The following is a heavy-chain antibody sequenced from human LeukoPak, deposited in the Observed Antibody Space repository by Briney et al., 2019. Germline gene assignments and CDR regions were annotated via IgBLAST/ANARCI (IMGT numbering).Heavy chain of an antibody. CDR2: IYDSETT. Sequence: SETLSLTCTVSGGSISSSYWSWIRQPPGKGLEWIASIYDSETTKYNPSLRSRATISSDTSKNQFSLKLSSVTAADTAVYYCARQAYSSGWYTAAYWGQGTLVTVSS. CDR3: ARQAYSSGWYTAAY. D-gene: IGHD6-19*01. CDR1: GGSISSSY. V-gene: IGHV4-59*08. J-gene: IGHJ4*02.